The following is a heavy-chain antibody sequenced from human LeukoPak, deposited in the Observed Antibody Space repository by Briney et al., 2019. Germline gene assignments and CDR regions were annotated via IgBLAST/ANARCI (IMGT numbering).Heavy chain of an antibody. CDR1: GYSFTSYW. J-gene: IGHJ4*02. CDR2: IYPGDSDT. Sequence: GESLQISCKGSGYSFTSYWIGWVRQMPGKGLEWMGIIYPGDSDTRYSPSFQGQVTISADKSISTAYLQWSSLKASDTAMYYCARGDKVDGSWYGFDYWGQGTLVTVSS. CDR3: ARGDKVDGSWYGFDY. D-gene: IGHD6-13*01. V-gene: IGHV5-51*01.